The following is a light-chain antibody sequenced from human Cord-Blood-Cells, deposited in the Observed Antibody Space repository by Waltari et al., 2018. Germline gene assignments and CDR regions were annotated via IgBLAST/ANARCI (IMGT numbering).Light chain of an antibody. J-gene: IGKJ4*01. CDR1: QDISNY. CDR2: DAS. V-gene: IGKV1-33*01. Sequence: DIQMTQSPSSPSASVGDRVTITCQASQDISNYLNWYQQKPGKAPKLLIYDASNLETGVPSRFSGSGSGTDFTFNISSLQPEDIATYYCQQYDNLPPLTFGGGTKVEIK. CDR3: QQYDNLPPLT.